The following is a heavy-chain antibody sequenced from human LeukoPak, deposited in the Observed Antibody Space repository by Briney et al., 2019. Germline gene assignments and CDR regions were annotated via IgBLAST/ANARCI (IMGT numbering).Heavy chain of an antibody. J-gene: IGHJ4*02. D-gene: IGHD3-22*01. Sequence: GGSLRLSCAASGFMFSTYSMNWVRQAPGKGLEWVSYISSSSRTIYYADSVKGRFTISRDNAKNSLYLQMNSLRAEDTAVYYCAKSMGLRITMKSPGYWGQGALVSVSS. V-gene: IGHV3-48*01. CDR3: AKSMGLRITMKSPGY. CDR2: ISSSSRTI. CDR1: GFMFSTYS.